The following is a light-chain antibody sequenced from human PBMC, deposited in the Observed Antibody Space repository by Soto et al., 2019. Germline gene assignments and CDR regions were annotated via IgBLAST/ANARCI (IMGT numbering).Light chain of an antibody. CDR3: QQLNSYSVT. J-gene: IGKJ4*02. CDR1: QTISSW. V-gene: IGKV1-5*03. Sequence: DIQMTQSTSTLSGSVGDRVTITCRASQTISSWLAWYQQKPGKAPKLLIYEASTLKSGVPSRFSGSGSGTEFTLTISSLQPDDFATYYCQQLNSYSVTFGRGTKVDIK. CDR2: EAS.